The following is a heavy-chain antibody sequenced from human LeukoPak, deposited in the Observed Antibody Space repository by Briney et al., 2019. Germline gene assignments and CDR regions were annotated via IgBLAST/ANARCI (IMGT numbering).Heavy chain of an antibody. J-gene: IGHJ5*02. CDR3: ARDEFDP. CDR2: ISGSSSYI. V-gene: IGHV3-21*01. Sequence: GGSLRLSCAASGFTFSSYSMNWVRQATGKGPEWVSSISGSSSYIYYADSVKGRFTVSRDNAKNSLYLQMNSLRAEDTAVYYCARDEFDPWGQGTLVTVSS. CDR1: GFTFSSYS.